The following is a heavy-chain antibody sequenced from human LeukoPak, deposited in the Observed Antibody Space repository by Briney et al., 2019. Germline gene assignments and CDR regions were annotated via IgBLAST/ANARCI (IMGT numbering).Heavy chain of an antibody. CDR3: ARGGTPGFSTGRIDY. V-gene: IGHV3-53*04. CDR2: LYGAGST. CDR1: GFTFSSYG. J-gene: IGHJ4*02. Sequence: GGSLRLSCAASGFTFSSYGMHWVRQAPGKGLEWVSVLYGAGSTYYADSVKGRFTISRHDSQNTLFPQMNSLRAEDTAVYYCARGGTPGFSTGRIDYWGQGTLVTVSS. D-gene: IGHD6-19*01.